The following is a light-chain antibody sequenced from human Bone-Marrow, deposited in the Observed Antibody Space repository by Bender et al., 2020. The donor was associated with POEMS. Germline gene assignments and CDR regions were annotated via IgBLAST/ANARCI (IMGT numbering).Light chain of an antibody. Sequence: QSALTQPASVSGSPGQSITISCTGTSSDVGTYNLVSWYQQHPDKAPKLIIYEVSRRPSGVSDRFSGSKSGNTASLTISGLQAEDEADYYCCSYVGATTYYVFATGTKVTVL. V-gene: IGLV2-23*02. CDR1: SSDVGTYNL. J-gene: IGLJ1*01. CDR2: EVS. CDR3: CSYVGATTYYV.